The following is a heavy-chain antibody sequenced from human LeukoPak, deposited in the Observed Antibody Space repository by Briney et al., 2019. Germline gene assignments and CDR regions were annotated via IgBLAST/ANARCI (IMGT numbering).Heavy chain of an antibody. CDR2: IRRKASGGTT. CDR3: SRDLSCGY. V-gene: IGHV3-49*04. J-gene: IGHJ4*02. CDR1: GFNFGDSD. Sequence: AGGSLRLSCATSGFNFGDSDMTWVRQAPGKGLEWVGFIRRKASGGTTYYAEPVRGRFTISRDDSQSIAYLQMNSLRSEDTAMYYCSRDLSCGYWGQGTLVTVSS. D-gene: IGHD2/OR15-2a*01.